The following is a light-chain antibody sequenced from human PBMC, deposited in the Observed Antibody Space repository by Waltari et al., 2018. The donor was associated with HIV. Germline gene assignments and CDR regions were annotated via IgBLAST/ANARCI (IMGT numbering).Light chain of an antibody. J-gene: IGKJ1*01. Sequence: DIVMTQSPATLSVSPGERATLSCRGSQNIKSNLAWFQQLPGQAPRLLISSASIRATDIPPRFRGSGSGTDFTLTISSLQSEDFAIYYCQEYETWTKTFGQGTKVE. CDR2: SAS. CDR3: QEYETWTKT. CDR1: QNIKSN. V-gene: IGKV3-15*01.